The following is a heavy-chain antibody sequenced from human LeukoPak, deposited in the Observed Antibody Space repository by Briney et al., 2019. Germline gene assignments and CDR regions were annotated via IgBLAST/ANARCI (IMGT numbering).Heavy chain of an antibody. CDR2: IYYSGSN. CDR3: ARVGVQQQLDYNWFDP. D-gene: IGHD6-13*01. V-gene: IGHV4-59*02. J-gene: IGHJ5*02. CDR1: GVSVSSYY. Sequence: SETLSLTCTVSGVSVSSYYWSWIRQPPGKGPEWIGYIYYSGSNNYNPSLKSRVTISVDTSKNQFSLKLSSVTAADTAVYYCARVGVQQQLDYNWFDPWGQGTLVTVSS.